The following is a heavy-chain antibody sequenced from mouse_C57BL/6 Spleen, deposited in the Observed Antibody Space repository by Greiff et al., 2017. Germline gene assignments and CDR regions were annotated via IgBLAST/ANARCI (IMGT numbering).Heavy chain of an antibody. CDR3: ARDNDYDDYFDY. CDR2: ISYSGST. CDR1: GYSITSGYD. D-gene: IGHD2-4*01. Sequence: EVNLVESGPGMVKPSQSLSLTCTVTGYSITSGYDWHWIRHFPGNKLEWMGYISYSGSTNYNPSLKSRISITHDTSKNHFFLKLNSVTTEDTATYYCARDNDYDDYFDYWGQGTTLTVSS. J-gene: IGHJ2*01. V-gene: IGHV3-1*01.